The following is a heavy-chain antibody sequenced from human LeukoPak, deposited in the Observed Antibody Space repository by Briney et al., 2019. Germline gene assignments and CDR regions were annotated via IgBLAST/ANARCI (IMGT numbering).Heavy chain of an antibody. Sequence: SETLSLTCAVSGGSISSHYWSWIRQPPGKGLEWIGYIYYSGSTKYNPSLKSRVTISVDTSKNQFSLKLSSVTAADTAVYYCARADYGPFDYWGQGTLVTVSS. V-gene: IGHV4-59*11. D-gene: IGHD4-17*01. J-gene: IGHJ4*02. CDR2: IYYSGST. CDR1: GGSISSHY. CDR3: ARADYGPFDY.